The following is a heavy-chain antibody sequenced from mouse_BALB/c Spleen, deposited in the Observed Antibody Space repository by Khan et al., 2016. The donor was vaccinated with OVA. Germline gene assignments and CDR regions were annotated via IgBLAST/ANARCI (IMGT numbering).Heavy chain of an antibody. CDR3: ARTARIKY. Sequence: EVQLQESGPGLVKPSQSLSLTCTVTGYSITSGYGWNWIRQFPGNKLEWMGYLSYSGSSNYNPSLKSRISITRDTSKNQFFLQLNSVTTEDTATYYCARTARIKYWGQGTTLTVSS. D-gene: IGHD1-2*01. J-gene: IGHJ2*01. CDR1: GYSITSGYG. V-gene: IGHV3-2*02. CDR2: LSYSGSS.